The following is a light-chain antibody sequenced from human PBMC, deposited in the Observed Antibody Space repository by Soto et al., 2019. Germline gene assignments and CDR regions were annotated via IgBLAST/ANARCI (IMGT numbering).Light chain of an antibody. V-gene: IGLV2-14*01. CDR2: GVS. Sequence: QSALTQPASVSGSPGQSITISCTGTSSDVGGYNYVSWYQQHPGKAPKLMIYGVSNRPSGVSNRFSGSKSGNTASLTISGLQAEDEADHYCSSYTSSSTLFGTGTKVTVL. CDR3: SSYTSSSTL. CDR1: SSDVGGYNY. J-gene: IGLJ1*01.